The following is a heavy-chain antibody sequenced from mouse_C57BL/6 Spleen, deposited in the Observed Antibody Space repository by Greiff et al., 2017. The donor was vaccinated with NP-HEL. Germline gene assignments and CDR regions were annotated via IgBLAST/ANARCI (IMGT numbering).Heavy chain of an antibody. V-gene: IGHV5-6*01. CDR1: GFTFSSYG. Sequence: EVKLVESGGDLVKPGGSLKLSCAASGFTFSSYGMSWVRQTPDKRLEWVATISSGGSYTYYLDSVKGRVTISRDNAKNTLYLQMSSLKSEDTAMYYCARHPITTVVAFYWYFDVWGTGTTVTVSS. D-gene: IGHD1-1*01. CDR2: ISSGGSYT. J-gene: IGHJ1*03. CDR3: ARHPITTVVAFYWYFDV.